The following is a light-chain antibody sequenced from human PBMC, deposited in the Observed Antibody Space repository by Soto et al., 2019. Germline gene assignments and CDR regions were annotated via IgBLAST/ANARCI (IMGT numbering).Light chain of an antibody. V-gene: IGKV1-39*01. J-gene: IGKJ1*01. Sequence: DIQMTQSPSSLSASVGDSVTITCRASQTISSYLNWYQQTPGRAPKLLIYAASSLQGGVPSRFSGSGSGTDFTLTISSLQPDDFATFYCQQTYSTPSTWTFGQGTKVEIK. CDR2: AAS. CDR1: QTISSY. CDR3: QQTYSTPSTWT.